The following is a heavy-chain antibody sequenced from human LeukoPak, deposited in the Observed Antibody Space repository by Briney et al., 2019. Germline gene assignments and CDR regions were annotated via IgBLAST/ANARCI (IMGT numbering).Heavy chain of an antibody. CDR3: AKLLAVAGIDY. J-gene: IGHJ4*02. V-gene: IGHV3-23*01. CDR2: ISSSGVNT. CDR1: GFTFSSYA. Sequence: PGGSLRLSCAASGFTFSSYAMSWVRQAPGKGLEWVSTISSSGVNTYYADSVKGRFTIYRDNSRNTLYMQMNSLRLEDTAIYYCAKLLAVAGIDYWGQGTLVTASS. D-gene: IGHD6-19*01.